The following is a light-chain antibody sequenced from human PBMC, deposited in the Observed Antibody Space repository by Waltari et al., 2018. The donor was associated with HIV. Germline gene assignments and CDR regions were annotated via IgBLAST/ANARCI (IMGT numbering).Light chain of an antibody. CDR3: ATWDDSLNGWV. J-gene: IGLJ3*02. Sequence: QSVLTQPPSASGTLGQRVTISCSGSSSNIGSNAVNWYQHVPGTAPKLLIYSNNQRPSGVPDRFSGSMSGTSASLAISGLRSEDEADYYCATWDDSLNGWVFGGGTKLTVL. CDR1: SSNIGSNA. CDR2: SNN. V-gene: IGLV1-44*01.